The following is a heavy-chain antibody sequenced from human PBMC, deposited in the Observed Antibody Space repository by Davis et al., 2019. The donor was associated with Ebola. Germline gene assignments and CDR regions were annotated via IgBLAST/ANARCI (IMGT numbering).Heavy chain of an antibody. J-gene: IGHJ3*02. CDR2: VSHGGVS. Sequence: GSLRLSCAVYGGSFSDYFWSWIRQSPGKGLEWIGKVSHGGVSDYNPSLMSRVTISVDTSKNQFSLKLSSVTAADTAVYYCARLDSSSWWGFNAFDIWGQGTMVTVSS. V-gene: IGHV4-34*01. CDR1: GGSFSDYF. D-gene: IGHD6-13*01. CDR3: ARLDSSSWWGFNAFDI.